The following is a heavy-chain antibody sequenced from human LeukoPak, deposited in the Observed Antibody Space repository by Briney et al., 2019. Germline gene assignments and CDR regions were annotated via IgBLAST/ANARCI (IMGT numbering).Heavy chain of an antibody. CDR2: ISSSVSIR. Sequence: QPRQSLRPSCAAARFTLSSYEMNWVRQAPGKGLEWVAYISSSVSIRSYADSVKGRFTISRDNAKNSMYLQMNSRRAEDTAVYYCARTPPRNRYVSEFDYWGQGTLVTVSS. J-gene: IGHJ4*02. V-gene: IGHV3-48*03. CDR1: RFTLSSYE. D-gene: IGHD3-10*01. CDR3: ARTPPRNRYVSEFDY.